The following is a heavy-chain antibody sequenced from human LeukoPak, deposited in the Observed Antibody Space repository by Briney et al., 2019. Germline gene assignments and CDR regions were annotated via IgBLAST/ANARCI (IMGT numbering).Heavy chain of an antibody. D-gene: IGHD5-18*01. J-gene: IGHJ3*02. Sequence: PGGSLRLSCAASGFTLSSYGMHWVRQAPGKGLEWVAVVWCDGSNKYYADSVKGRFTISRDNSKNTLYLQMNSLRAEDTAVYYCAKDSMDTAMVALAFDIWGQGTMVTVSS. CDR2: VWCDGSNK. CDR3: AKDSMDTAMVALAFDI. V-gene: IGHV3-33*06. CDR1: GFTLSSYG.